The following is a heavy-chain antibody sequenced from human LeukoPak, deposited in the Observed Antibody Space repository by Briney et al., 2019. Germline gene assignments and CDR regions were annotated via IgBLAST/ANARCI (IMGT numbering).Heavy chain of an antibody. D-gene: IGHD2-15*01. CDR3: AKDLPLGYWPRTPLVLNYFDP. CDR1: GFTFSSYA. Sequence: GGSLKLSCAASGFTFSSYAMSWLRQAPGKGLEWVSLISASGGSTYYADSMQGRFTVSRDNSKNTLYLQIDSLRAEDTAVYYCAKDLPLGYWPRTPLVLNYFDPWGQGTLVTVSS. J-gene: IGHJ5*02. V-gene: IGHV3-23*01. CDR2: ISASGGST.